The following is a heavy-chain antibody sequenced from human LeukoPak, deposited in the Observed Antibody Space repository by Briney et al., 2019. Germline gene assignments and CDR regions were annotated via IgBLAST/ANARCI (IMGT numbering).Heavy chain of an antibody. CDR1: GNYW. D-gene: IGHD2-2*01. CDR2: INGDGSWT. Sequence: RGSLRLSCAASGNYWMHWVRQAPGKGLVWVSHINGDGSWTTYADSVKGRFTISKDNAKNTVYLQMNNLRAEDTAVYYCVSFYETYWGRGTLVTVSS. CDR3: VSFYETY. V-gene: IGHV3-74*01. J-gene: IGHJ4*02.